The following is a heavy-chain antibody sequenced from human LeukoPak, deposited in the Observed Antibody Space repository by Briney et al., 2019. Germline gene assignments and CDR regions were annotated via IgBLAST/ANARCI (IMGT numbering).Heavy chain of an antibody. D-gene: IGHD3-3*01. Sequence: SETLSLTCIVSGDSVITDDYFWGWVRQPPGKALEWHGSTYRIPPLKSRVTISVDTSRNQFSLRLSSVTAADTAVYFCARVFGNYQEAMDVWGQGTTVTVSS. CDR1: GDSVITDDYF. CDR2: T. J-gene: IGHJ6*02. CDR3: ARVFGNYQEAMDV. V-gene: IGHV4-39*07.